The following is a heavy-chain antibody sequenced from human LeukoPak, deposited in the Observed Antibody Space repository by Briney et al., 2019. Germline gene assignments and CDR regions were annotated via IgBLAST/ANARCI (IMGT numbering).Heavy chain of an antibody. V-gene: IGHV4-30-4*01. CDR2: IYYSGST. J-gene: IGHJ4*02. Sequence: SETLSLTCTVSGGSISSGDYYWSWIRQPPGKGLEWIGYIYYSGSTYYNPSPKSRVTISVDTSKNQFSLKLSSVTAADTAVYYCARMALRGFDYWGQGTLVTVSS. CDR3: ARMALRGFDY. D-gene: IGHD1-7*01. CDR1: GGSISSGDYY.